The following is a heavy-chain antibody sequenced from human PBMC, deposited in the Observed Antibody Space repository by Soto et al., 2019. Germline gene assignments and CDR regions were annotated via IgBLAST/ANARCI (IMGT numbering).Heavy chain of an antibody. J-gene: IGHJ5*02. CDR3: ARNNGMAGSFDP. CDR2: ISFSSTTI. V-gene: IGHV3-48*01. D-gene: IGHD1-20*01. Sequence: QLVESGGGLVQPGGSLRLSCAASGFAFSTYSMNWVRQAPGKGLEWVSYISFSSTTIFYADSVRGRFTISRDNAKNSLYPQMNPLRGEDTAVYYCARNNGMAGSFDPWGQGTLVTVSS. CDR1: GFAFSTYS.